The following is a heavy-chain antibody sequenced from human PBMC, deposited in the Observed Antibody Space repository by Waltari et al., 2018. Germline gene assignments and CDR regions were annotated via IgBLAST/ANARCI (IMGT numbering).Heavy chain of an antibody. D-gene: IGHD2-2*01. Sequence: QVQLVQSGAEVKKPGASVKVSCKVSGYTLTELSMHWVRQAPGKGLEWMGGFGPEDGETIYAQKFQGRVTMTEDTSTDTAYMGLSSLRSEDTAVYYCATGSGTIPAAMRSFDPWGQGTLVTVSS. V-gene: IGHV1-24*01. J-gene: IGHJ5*02. CDR1: GYTLTELS. CDR2: FGPEDGET. CDR3: ATGSGTIPAAMRSFDP.